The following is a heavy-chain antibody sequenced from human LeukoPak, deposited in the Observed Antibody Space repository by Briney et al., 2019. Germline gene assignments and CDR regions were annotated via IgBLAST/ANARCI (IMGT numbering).Heavy chain of an antibody. CDR1: GFTFSSYA. V-gene: IGHV3-23*01. J-gene: IGHJ6*03. Sequence: GGSLRLSCAASGFTFSSYAMSWVRQAPGKGLEWVSAISGSGGSTYYADSVKGRFTISRDNSKNTLYLQTNSLRAEDTAVYYCAKNGHYYYYMDVWGKGTTVTVSS. CDR3: AKNGHYYYYMDV. CDR2: ISGSGGST. D-gene: IGHD4-17*01.